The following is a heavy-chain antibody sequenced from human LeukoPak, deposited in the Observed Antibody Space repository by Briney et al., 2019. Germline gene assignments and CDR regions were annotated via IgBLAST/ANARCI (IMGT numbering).Heavy chain of an antibody. J-gene: IGHJ4*02. CDR1: GYTFTGYY. V-gene: IGHV1-2*02. Sequence: ASVNVSCKASGYTFTGYYIHWVRQAPGQGLEWMGWINPNSGGTNYAQKFQGRVTMTRDTSINTAYMELSRLTSDDTAVYYCARGGVGASFDYWGQGTLVTVSS. CDR2: INPNSGGT. D-gene: IGHD1-26*01. CDR3: ARGGVGASFDY.